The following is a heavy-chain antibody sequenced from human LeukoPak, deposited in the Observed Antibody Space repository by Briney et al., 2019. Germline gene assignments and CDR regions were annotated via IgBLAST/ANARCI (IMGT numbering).Heavy chain of an antibody. CDR3: AKGYSGYELDY. CDR1: GYTFSSYT. V-gene: IGHV1-18*01. CDR2: ISAYNGNT. J-gene: IGHJ4*01. D-gene: IGHD5-12*01. Sequence: ASVKVSCKASGYTFSSYTMNWVRQAPGQGLEWMGWISAYNGNTDYAQKLQGRVTMTTDTSTSTAYMELRSLRSDDTAVYYCAKGYSGYELDYWGQGTLVTVSS.